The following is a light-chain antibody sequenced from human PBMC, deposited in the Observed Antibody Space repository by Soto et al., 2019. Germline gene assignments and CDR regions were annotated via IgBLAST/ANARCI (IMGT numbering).Light chain of an antibody. V-gene: IGLV2-8*01. J-gene: IGLJ2*01. Sequence: QSVLTQPPSASGAPGQSVTISCTGTSSDVGGYNYVSWFQQHPGRAPKLMIYEVSKRPSGVPDRFSGSKSGNTASLTVSGLHAEDEADYFCTSYAATYIVLVGGGTKLTVL. CDR3: TSYAATYIVL. CDR1: SSDVGGYNY. CDR2: EVS.